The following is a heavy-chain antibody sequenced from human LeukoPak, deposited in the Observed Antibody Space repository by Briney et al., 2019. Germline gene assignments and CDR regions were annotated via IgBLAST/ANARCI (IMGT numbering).Heavy chain of an antibody. CDR3: AREDYYDGSDTDQGY. CDR2: ISSSGSTI. Sequence: PGGSLRLSCAASGFTFSDYYMSWIRQAPGKGLEWVSYISSSGSTIYYADSVKGRFTISRDNAKNSLYLQMNSLRAEDTAVYYCAREDYYDGSDTDQGYWGQGTLVTVSS. CDR1: GFTFSDYY. J-gene: IGHJ4*02. V-gene: IGHV3-11*01. D-gene: IGHD3-22*01.